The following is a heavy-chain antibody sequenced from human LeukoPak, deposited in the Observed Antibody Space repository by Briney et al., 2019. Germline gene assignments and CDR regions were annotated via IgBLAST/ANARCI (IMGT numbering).Heavy chain of an antibody. V-gene: IGHV3-23*01. D-gene: IGHD5-18*01. CDR2: IVGDSTIE. J-gene: IGHJ6*03. CDR1: GFAFNNDA. CDR3: ARQPYFYYYLDV. Sequence: GGSLRLSCAASGFAFNNDAMTWVRQPPGKGLEWVSTIVGDSTIEYYADSVKGRCTISSDNSKTMLFLHMNSLRAEDTAIYYCARQPYFYYYLDVWGKGTTVTVTS.